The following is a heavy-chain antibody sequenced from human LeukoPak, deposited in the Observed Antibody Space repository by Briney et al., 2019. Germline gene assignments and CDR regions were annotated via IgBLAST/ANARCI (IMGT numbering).Heavy chain of an antibody. D-gene: IGHD3-10*01. V-gene: IGHV3-33*01. CDR1: GFTFSSYG. J-gene: IGHJ6*02. CDR2: IWYDGSNK. CDR3: ARDDMVRGGGMDV. Sequence: GGSLRLSCAASGFTFSSYGMHWVRQAPGKGLEWVAVIWYDGSNKYYADSVKGRFTISRDNSKNTLYLQMNSLRAEDTVVYYCARDDMVRGGGMDVWGQGTTFTVSS.